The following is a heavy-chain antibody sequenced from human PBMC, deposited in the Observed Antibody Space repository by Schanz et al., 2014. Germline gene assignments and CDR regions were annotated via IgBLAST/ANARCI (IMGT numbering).Heavy chain of an antibody. CDR3: ARDSDVSKYNLFDS. Sequence: QVQLVQSGAEVKKPGASVKVSCKASGYTFISYFIHWVRQAPGQGLEWMGRINPNSGGTNYAQKCQGRVTMTRDPSISTVYMELTRLTFDDTAIYYCARDSDVSKYNLFDSWGQGTLVTVSA. CDR1: GYTFISYF. V-gene: IGHV1-2*06. CDR2: INPNSGGT. J-gene: IGHJ5*01.